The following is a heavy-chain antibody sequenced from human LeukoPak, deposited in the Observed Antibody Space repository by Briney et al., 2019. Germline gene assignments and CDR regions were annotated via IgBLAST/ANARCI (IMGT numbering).Heavy chain of an antibody. Sequence: ASVKVSCKASGYTFTSYGMSWVRQAPGQGLEWMGWISAYNGNTNYAQKLQGRVTMTTDTSTSTAYMELRSLRSDDTAVYYCARAPGSYYDNWFDPWGQGTLVTVSS. V-gene: IGHV1-18*01. CDR2: ISAYNGNT. CDR3: ARAPGSYYDNWFDP. J-gene: IGHJ5*02. CDR1: GYTFTSYG. D-gene: IGHD1-26*01.